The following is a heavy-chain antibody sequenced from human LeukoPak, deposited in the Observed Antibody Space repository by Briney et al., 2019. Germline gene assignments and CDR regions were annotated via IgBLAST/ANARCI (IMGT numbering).Heavy chain of an antibody. Sequence: GASVKVSCKASGYTFTGYYMHWVRQAPGQGLEWMGWINPNSGGTNYAQKFQGWVTMTRDTSTSTVYMELSSLRSEDTAVYYCARVSTAGTVFYYYYGMDVWGQGTTVTVSS. CDR1: GYTFTGYY. D-gene: IGHD6-19*01. CDR2: INPNSGGT. V-gene: IGHV1-2*04. J-gene: IGHJ6*02. CDR3: ARVSTAGTVFYYYYGMDV.